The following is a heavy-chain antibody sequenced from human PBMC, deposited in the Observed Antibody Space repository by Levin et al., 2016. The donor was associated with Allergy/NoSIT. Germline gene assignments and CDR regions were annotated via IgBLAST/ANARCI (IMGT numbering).Heavy chain of an antibody. D-gene: IGHD3-10*01. CDR3: ARIWFGEPENWFDT. V-gene: IGHV4-59*02. J-gene: IGHJ5*02. CDR1: GGSVSTYY. Sequence: SETLSLTCTVSGGSVSTYYWSWVRQPPGKELEWIGCIYHSGSANYNPSLKSRVAISVDTSKNQFSLNLDSVTAADTAVYYCARIWFGEPENWFDTLGPGNPGHRLL. CDR2: IYHSGSA.